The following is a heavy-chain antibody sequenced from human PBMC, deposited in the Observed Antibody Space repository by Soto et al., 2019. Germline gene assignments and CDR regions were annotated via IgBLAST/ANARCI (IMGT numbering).Heavy chain of an antibody. CDR3: AKSVYNWNDGFFDY. D-gene: IGHD1-1*01. V-gene: IGHV3-30*18. CDR2: ISYDGVNK. Sequence: QVQLVESGGGVVQPGRSLRLSCAASGFTFSTYGVHWVRQAPGKGLESVAVISYDGVNKYYADSVKGRFTISRDNSKNTLYLQMNSLRAEDTAVYYCAKSVYNWNDGFFDYWGLGTLVTVSS. CDR1: GFTFSTYG. J-gene: IGHJ4*02.